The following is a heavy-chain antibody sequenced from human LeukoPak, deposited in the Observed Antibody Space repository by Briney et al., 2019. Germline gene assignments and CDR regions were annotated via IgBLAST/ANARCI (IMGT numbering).Heavy chain of an antibody. CDR2: ISGSGGST. D-gene: IGHD6-6*01. CDR3: AKGRSATIDY. V-gene: IGHV3-23*01. Sequence: GGSLRLSCAASGFTFSNFAVSWVRQAPGKGLEWVSAISGSGGSTYYADSVKGRFTISRDNSKNTLYLQMNSLRAEDTAVYYCAKGRSATIDYWGQGTLVTVSS. J-gene: IGHJ4*02. CDR1: GFTFSNFA.